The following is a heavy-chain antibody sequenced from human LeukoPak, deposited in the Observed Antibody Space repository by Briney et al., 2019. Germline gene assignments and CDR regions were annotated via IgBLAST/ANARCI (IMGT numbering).Heavy chain of an antibody. CDR2: ISVGGGAT. V-gene: IGHV3-23*01. CDR1: GFALNNFA. J-gene: IGHJ4*02. CDR3: AKQAAGSSTWRSQHFDR. Sequence: GGSLRLSCGASGFALNNFAMTWVRQAPGKGLEWLSVISVGGGATHYADSVKGRFTISRDNSKDTVYLQMDSLKAEDTAIYFCAKQAAGSSTWRSQHFDRWGQGTLVTVSS. D-gene: IGHD2-2*01.